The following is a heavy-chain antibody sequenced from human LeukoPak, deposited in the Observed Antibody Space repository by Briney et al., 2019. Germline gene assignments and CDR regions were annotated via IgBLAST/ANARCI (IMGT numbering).Heavy chain of an antibody. Sequence: QPGGSLRLSCAASGFTFSSYGIHWVRQAPGKGLEWVAVISYDGSNKYYADSVKGRSTISRDNSKNTLHLQMNSLRAEDTAVYYCAKLYRGRSNDAFDIWGQGTMVTVSS. CDR3: AKLYRGRSNDAFDI. CDR1: GFTFSSYG. CDR2: ISYDGSNK. J-gene: IGHJ3*02. D-gene: IGHD1-14*01. V-gene: IGHV3-30*18.